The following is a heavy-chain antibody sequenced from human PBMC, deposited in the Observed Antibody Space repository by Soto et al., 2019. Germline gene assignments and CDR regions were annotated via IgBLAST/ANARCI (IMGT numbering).Heavy chain of an antibody. CDR1: GGTFSSYT. J-gene: IGHJ4*02. CDR3: ARDYRALPLYSSSWYEFGY. V-gene: IGHV1-69*08. Sequence: QVQLVQSGAEVKKPGSSVKVSCKASGGTFSSYTISWVRQAPGQGLEWMGRIIPILGIANYAQKFQGRVTITADKSTSTAYMELSSLRSEDTAVYYCARDYRALPLYSSSWYEFGYWGQGTLVTVSS. CDR2: IIPILGIA. D-gene: IGHD6-13*01.